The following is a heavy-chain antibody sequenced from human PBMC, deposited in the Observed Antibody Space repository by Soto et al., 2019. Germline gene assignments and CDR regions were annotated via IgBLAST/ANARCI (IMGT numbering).Heavy chain of an antibody. CDR3: ARYRFSGTRWPKFDY. D-gene: IGHD3-16*02. CDR2: IYHTGST. V-gene: IGHV4-31*03. Sequence: KPSETLSLTCTVSGVTVSSDAYYWSWIRQSPGKGLEWIGNIYHTGSTYYTPSLKSRVAISLDKSQNQFSLWLSSVTAADTAVYYCARYRFSGTRWPKFDYWGQGSLVTVSS. CDR1: GVTVSSDAYY. J-gene: IGHJ4*02.